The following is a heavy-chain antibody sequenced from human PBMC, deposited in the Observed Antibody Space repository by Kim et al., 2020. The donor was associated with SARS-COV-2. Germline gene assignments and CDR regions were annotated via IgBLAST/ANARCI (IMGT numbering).Heavy chain of an antibody. CDR3: ARRFGEFYNFDY. D-gene: IGHD3-10*01. CDR1: GFSFSTYD. V-gene: IGHV3-23*01. Sequence: GGSLRLSCAASGFSFSTYDMSWVRQCPGKGLEWVSVISRDGGRTNYADSVKDRFTVSRDNSKNTLYLEMSSLRVGDTAVYYCARRFGEFYNFDYWGQGTLVSVSS. CDR2: ISRDGGRT. J-gene: IGHJ4*02.